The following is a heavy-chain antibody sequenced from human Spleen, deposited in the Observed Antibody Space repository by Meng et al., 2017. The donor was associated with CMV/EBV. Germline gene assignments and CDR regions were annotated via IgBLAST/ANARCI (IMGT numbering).Heavy chain of an antibody. D-gene: IGHD3-3*01. CDR2: INHSGRT. CDR1: GGSFRGYY. J-gene: IGHJ4*02. V-gene: IGHV4-34*01. CDR3: ARGQSIFGIIIDY. Sequence: QVQTSHCGAGLFKPSTTLSLTCAVYGGSFRGYYWSWIRQPPGKGLEWIGEINHSGRTNYNPSLKTRVTISVDTPKSQFSLKLTSVTAADTAVYYCARGQSIFGIIIDYWGQGTLVTVSS.